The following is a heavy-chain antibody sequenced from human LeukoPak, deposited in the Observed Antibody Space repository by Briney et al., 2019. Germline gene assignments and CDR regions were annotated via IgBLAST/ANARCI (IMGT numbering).Heavy chain of an antibody. Sequence: PGGSLRLSCAASGFAFSSYAMNWVRQAPGKGLEWVSAISGSGGSTYYADSVKGRFTISRDNPKNTLYLQMNSLRAEDTAVYYCAKGLRNYYYYGMDVWGQGTTVTVSS. CDR2: ISGSGGST. J-gene: IGHJ6*02. D-gene: IGHD4-17*01. CDR1: GFAFSSYA. CDR3: AKGLRNYYYYGMDV. V-gene: IGHV3-23*01.